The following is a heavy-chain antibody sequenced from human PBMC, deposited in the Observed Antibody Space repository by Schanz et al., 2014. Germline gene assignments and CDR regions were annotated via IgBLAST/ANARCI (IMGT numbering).Heavy chain of an antibody. Sequence: EVQLVESGGGVVQPGGSLRLSCVASGFIFSSYGMNWVRQAPGKGLEWVSGISGTGTKTYYADSVKSRFTISRDNSKNTVFLQMSSLRADDTALYYCAKDIGGAVAAPVYDSWGQGTLVTVSS. CDR1: GFIFSSYG. CDR3: AKDIGGAVAAPVYDS. J-gene: IGHJ4*02. CDR2: ISGTGTKT. D-gene: IGHD2-15*01. V-gene: IGHV3-23*04.